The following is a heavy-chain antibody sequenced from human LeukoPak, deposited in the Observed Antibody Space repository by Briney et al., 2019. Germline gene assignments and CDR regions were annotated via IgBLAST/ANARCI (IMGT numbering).Heavy chain of an antibody. CDR2: INNSGST. CDR1: GGSFSGYY. CDR3: ARGYASGSYWVY. Sequence: PSETLSLTCAVYGGSFSGYYWSWIRQPPGKGLEWIGEINNSGSTNYNPSLKSRVTISLDTSKNQFSLKLRSVTAADTAVYYCARGYASGSYWVYRGQGTLVTVSS. J-gene: IGHJ4*02. D-gene: IGHD3-10*01. V-gene: IGHV4-34*01.